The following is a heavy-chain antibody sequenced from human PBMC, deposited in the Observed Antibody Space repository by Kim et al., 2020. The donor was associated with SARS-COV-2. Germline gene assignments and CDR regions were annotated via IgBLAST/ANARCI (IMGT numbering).Heavy chain of an antibody. CDR3: ARQLIYCSSSSCYDNYYYYGMDV. D-gene: IGHD2-2*01. Sequence: SETLSLTCTVSGGSISSYYWRWIRQPPGKGLEWIGYIYYSGSTNYNPSLKSRVPISVDTSKNQFSLKLSSVTAADTDVYYCARQLIYCSSSSCYDNYYYYGMDVWGQGTTVTVSS. CDR2: IYYSGST. J-gene: IGHJ6*02. V-gene: IGHV4-59*08. CDR1: GGSISSYY.